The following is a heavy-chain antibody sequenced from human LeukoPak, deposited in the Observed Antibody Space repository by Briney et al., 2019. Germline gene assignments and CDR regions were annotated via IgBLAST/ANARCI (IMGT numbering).Heavy chain of an antibody. CDR1: GFTFSSYS. CDR3: AGERPVYPGIAGAGGKDAFDI. J-gene: IGHJ3*02. CDR2: INSSSSYI. D-gene: IGHD6-13*01. V-gene: IGHV3-21*01. Sequence: PGGSLTLSCAASGFTFSSYSMNWVRQPPGKGLEWVSSINSSSSYIYYADSLKGRSTISIDNAEKSLYLKMNGMRAEDTAVYYRAGERPVYPGIAGAGGKDAFDIWGQGTMVTVSS.